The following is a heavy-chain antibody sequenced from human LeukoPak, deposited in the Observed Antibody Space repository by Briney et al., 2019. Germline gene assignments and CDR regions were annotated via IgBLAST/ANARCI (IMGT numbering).Heavy chain of an antibody. CDR3: AGELRQYNWNDRGYNWFDP. Sequence: GASVMVSCKASGGTFSSYAISWVRQAPGQGLEWMGGIIPIFGTANYAQKFQGRVTITADKSTSTAYMELSSLRSEDTAVYYCAGELRQYNWNDRGYNWFDPWGQGTLVTVSS. D-gene: IGHD1-1*01. CDR1: GGTFSSYA. J-gene: IGHJ5*01. V-gene: IGHV1-69*06. CDR2: IIPIFGTA.